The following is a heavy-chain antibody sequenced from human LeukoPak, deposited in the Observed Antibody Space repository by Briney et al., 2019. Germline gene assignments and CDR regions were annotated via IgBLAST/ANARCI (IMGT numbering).Heavy chain of an antibody. CDR3: ARGLSGYCGGDCYYQPQFDY. CDR2: ISSSSSYI. D-gene: IGHD2-21*01. CDR1: GFTFSSYS. Sequence: PGGSLRLSCAASGFTFSSYSMNWVRQAPGKGLEGVSSISSSSSYIYYADSVKGRFTISRDNAKNSLYLQMNSLRAEDTAVYYCARGLSGYCGGDCYYQPQFDYWGQGTLVTVSS. V-gene: IGHV3-21*01. J-gene: IGHJ4*02.